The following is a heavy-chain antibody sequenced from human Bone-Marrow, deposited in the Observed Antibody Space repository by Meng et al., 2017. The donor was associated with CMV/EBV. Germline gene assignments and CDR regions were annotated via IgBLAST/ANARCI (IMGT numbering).Heavy chain of an antibody. CDR2: IIPILGIP. J-gene: IGHJ5*02. Sequence: SVKVSCKASGDTFSSYTITWVRQAPGQGLEWMGRIIPILGIPNYAQKFQDRVTITADKSTSTAYMELTSLRSEDTAMYYCARNERVITMVRGAHNWFDPWGQGTLVTVSS. CDR3: ARNERVITMVRGAHNWFDP. V-gene: IGHV1-69*02. D-gene: IGHD3-10*01. CDR1: GDTFSSYT.